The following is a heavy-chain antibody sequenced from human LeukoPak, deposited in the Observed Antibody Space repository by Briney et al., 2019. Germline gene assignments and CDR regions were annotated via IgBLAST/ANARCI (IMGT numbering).Heavy chain of an antibody. CDR1: GFTFSSYA. D-gene: IGHD3-9*01. V-gene: IGHV3-23*01. CDR2: ITGSGGST. CDR3: AKDWEDILTGYYKPLCYFDY. Sequence: GGSLRLSCAASGFTFSSYAMSWVRQAPGKGLEWVSAITGSGGSTYYADSVKGRFSISRDNSKNTLYLQMNSLRAEDTAVYYCAKDWEDILTGYYKPLCYFDYWGQGTLVTVSS. J-gene: IGHJ4*02.